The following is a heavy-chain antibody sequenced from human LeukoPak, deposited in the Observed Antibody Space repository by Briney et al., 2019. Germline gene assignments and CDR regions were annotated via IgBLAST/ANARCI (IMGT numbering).Heavy chain of an antibody. D-gene: IGHD2-2*01. CDR3: GKVPNQLLSLYYFDY. CDR2: IYTGGKT. CDR1: GFTVSSNY. J-gene: IGHJ4*02. V-gene: IGHV3-53*01. Sequence: VGSLRLSCAASGFTVSSNYMNWGRQAPGEGLGWVSLIYTGGKTSSANSVKGRFTTSKDISKNTLYLQMNGLRPEDTALYTCGKVPNQLLSLYYFDYWGQGTLVTVSS.